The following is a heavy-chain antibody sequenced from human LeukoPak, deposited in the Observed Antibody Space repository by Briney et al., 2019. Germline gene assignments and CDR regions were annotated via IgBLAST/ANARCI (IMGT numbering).Heavy chain of an antibody. CDR3: ARGPYSYDSSGAFDI. Sequence: SQTLSLTCTVSGDSISSGDYYWSWIRQPAGKGLEWIGRISSNGSTNYNPSLKSRVTISVDTSKNQFSLKLSSVTAADTAVYFCARGPYSYDSSGAFDIWGQGTMVTVSS. CDR2: ISSNGST. D-gene: IGHD3-22*01. V-gene: IGHV4-61*02. J-gene: IGHJ3*02. CDR1: GDSISSGDYY.